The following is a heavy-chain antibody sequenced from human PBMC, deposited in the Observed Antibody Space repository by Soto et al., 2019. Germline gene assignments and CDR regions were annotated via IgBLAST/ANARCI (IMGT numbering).Heavy chain of an antibody. J-gene: IGHJ4*02. D-gene: IGHD3-3*01. CDR3: ARGLSWSPYFES. CDR1: GASIGTQS. Sequence: VQLQESGPGLVKPSETLSLPCTVSGASIGTQSWNWIRQAPGKGLEWIGYLYYSGTTNYNPSLKSRVTISADTSKNQVSLKLTSVTAADTAVYFCARGLSWSPYFESWGQGILVTVSS. CDR2: LYYSGTT. V-gene: IGHV4-59*11.